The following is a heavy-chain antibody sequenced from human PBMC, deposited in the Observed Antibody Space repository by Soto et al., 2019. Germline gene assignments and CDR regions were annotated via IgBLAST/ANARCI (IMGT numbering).Heavy chain of an antibody. J-gene: IGHJ1*01. CDR2: IIPILGIA. Sequence: ASVKDSCKASGGTFSSYTISWVRQAPGQGLEWMGRIIPILGIANYAQKFQGRVTITADKSTSTAYMELSSLRSEDTAVYYCVSASSGKTRYFQHWGQGTLVTVSS. V-gene: IGHV1-69*02. D-gene: IGHD3-22*01. CDR1: GGTFSSYT. CDR3: VSASSGKTRYFQH.